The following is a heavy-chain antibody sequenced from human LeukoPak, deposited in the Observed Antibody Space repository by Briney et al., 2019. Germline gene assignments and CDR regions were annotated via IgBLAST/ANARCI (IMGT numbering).Heavy chain of an antibody. V-gene: IGHV7-4-1*02. J-gene: IGHJ4*02. CDR1: GYTFTNYP. Sequence: ASVKVSCKASGYTFTNYPVNWVRQAPGQGLEWMGWINTNTGNPTYAQGFTERFVFSWDTSVNTAYLQINSLKPEDTAVYFCARDTYCSGGRCYSRVGYWGQGTVVTVSS. CDR3: ARDTYCSGGRCYSRVGY. D-gene: IGHD2-15*01. CDR2: INTNTGNP.